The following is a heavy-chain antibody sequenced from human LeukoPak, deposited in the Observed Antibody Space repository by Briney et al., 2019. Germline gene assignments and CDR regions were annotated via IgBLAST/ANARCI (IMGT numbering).Heavy chain of an antibody. D-gene: IGHD4-11*01. Sequence: ASVKVSCKASGYTFTHYAVHWVRQAPGQRLEWMGWTNVANGYTESSQKFQDRFIITSDPSATTVYMELSSLRSEDTAVYYCARDDFSTYAGLNYFDYWGQGSLVTVSS. CDR1: GYTFTHYA. V-gene: IGHV1-3*01. J-gene: IGHJ4*02. CDR2: TNVANGYT. CDR3: ARDDFSTYAGLNYFDY.